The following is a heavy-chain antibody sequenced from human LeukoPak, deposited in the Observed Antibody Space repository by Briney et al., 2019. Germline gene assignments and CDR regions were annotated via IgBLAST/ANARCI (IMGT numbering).Heavy chain of an antibody. CDR3: ARDLSGSYFDY. J-gene: IGHJ4*02. Sequence: SETLSLTCTVSGGSISSYYWSWIRQPPGKGLEWIGYIYYSGSTNYNPSLKSRVTISVDTSKNQFSLKLSYVTAADTAVYYCARDLSGSYFDYWGQGTLVTVSS. CDR2: IYYSGST. V-gene: IGHV4-59*01. D-gene: IGHD3-22*01. CDR1: GGSISSYY.